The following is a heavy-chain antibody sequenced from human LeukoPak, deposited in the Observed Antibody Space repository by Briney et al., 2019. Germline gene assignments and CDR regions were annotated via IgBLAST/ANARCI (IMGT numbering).Heavy chain of an antibody. CDR3: ARDVSVGSSSWSGVGHYYGMDV. D-gene: IGHD6-13*01. V-gene: IGHV3-33*01. Sequence: PGRSLRLSCAASGFTLSSYGMHWVRQAPGKGLEWVAFIRYDGSNKYYADSVKGRFTISRDNSKNTLYLQTNSLRAEDTAVYYCARDVSVGSSSWSGVGHYYGMDVWGQGTTVTVSS. J-gene: IGHJ6*02. CDR1: GFTLSSYG. CDR2: IRYDGSNK.